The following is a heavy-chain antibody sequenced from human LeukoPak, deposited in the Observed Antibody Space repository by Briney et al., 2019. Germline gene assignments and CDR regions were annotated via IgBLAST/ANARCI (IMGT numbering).Heavy chain of an antibody. CDR2: ISNSGSVI. J-gene: IGHJ3*02. V-gene: IGHV3-11*01. Sequence: GGSLRLSCAASGLTFSDYYMTWIRQAPGKGLEWISYISNSGSVIYYADSVKGRFTISRDNAKNSLYLQMNSLRAEDTAVYYCARVWPRYCSSTSCYWVAFDIWGQGTMVTVSS. CDR3: ARVWPRYCSSTSCYWVAFDI. D-gene: IGHD2-2*01. CDR1: GLTFSDYY.